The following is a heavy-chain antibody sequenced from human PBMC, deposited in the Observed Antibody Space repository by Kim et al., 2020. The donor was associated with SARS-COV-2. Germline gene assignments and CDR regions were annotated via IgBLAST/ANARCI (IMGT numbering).Heavy chain of an antibody. D-gene: IGHD3-10*01. J-gene: IGHJ4*02. Sequence: RVTISVDTSQNQFSLKLSSVTAADTAVYYCARDRFAGLLWFGELTMFDYWGQGTLVTVSS. V-gene: IGHV4-39*07. CDR3: ARDRFAGLLWFGELTMFDY.